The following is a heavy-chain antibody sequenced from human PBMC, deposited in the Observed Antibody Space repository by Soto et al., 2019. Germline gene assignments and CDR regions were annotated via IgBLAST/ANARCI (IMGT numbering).Heavy chain of an antibody. CDR2: IYPGDSDT. CDR3: ASLDDYGATSYGNWFES. D-gene: IGHD3-16*01. CDR1: GYSFTSYW. Sequence: GESLKISCQGSGYSFTSYWVAWVRQMPGKGLEWMGIIYPGDSDTTYSPSFQGQVTISADKSISTAYMQWSSLKASDTAMYYCASLDDYGATSYGNWFESWRQGTLVTASS. J-gene: IGHJ5*01. V-gene: IGHV5-51*01.